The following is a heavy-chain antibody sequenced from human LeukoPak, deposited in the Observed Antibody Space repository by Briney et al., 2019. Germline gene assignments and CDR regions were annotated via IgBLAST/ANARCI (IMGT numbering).Heavy chain of an antibody. V-gene: IGHV4-4*07. CDR3: ARDHPLNYYDSSGYYGGYYYYYMDV. D-gene: IGHD3-22*01. CDR2: IYTSGST. Sequence: SETLSLTCTVSGGSISSYYWSWIRQPAGKGLEWIGRIYTSGSTNYNPSLKSRVTMSVDTSKNQFSLKLSSVTAADTAVYYRARDHPLNYYDSSGYYGGYYYYYMDVWGKGTTVTVSS. J-gene: IGHJ6*03. CDR1: GGSISSYY.